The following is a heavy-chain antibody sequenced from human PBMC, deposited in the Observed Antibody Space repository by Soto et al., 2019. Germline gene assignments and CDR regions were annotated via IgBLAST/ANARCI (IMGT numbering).Heavy chain of an antibody. CDR1: VVSISSYY. Sequence: SETLSLTFTFSVVSISSYYWSWIRQPPGKGLEWIGYIYYSGSTNYNPSLKSRVTISVDTSKNQFSLKLSSVTAADTAVYYCARARRSGYSSGWYVGYWGKGTLVTVSS. J-gene: IGHJ4*02. CDR2: IYYSGST. CDR3: ARARRSGYSSGWYVGY. D-gene: IGHD6-19*01. V-gene: IGHV4-59*01.